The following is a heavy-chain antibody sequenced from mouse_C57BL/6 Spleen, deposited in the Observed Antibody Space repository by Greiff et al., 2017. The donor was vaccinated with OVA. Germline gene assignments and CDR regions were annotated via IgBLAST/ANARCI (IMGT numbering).Heavy chain of an antibody. CDR3: ARYGYYGSSYLYAMDY. J-gene: IGHJ4*01. V-gene: IGHV7-3*01. Sequence: EVKLMESGGGLVQPGGSLILSCAASGFTFTDYYMSWVRQPPGKALEWLGFIRNKANGYTTEYSASVQGRFTISRDNSQSILYLQRNALRAEDSATYYCARYGYYGSSYLYAMDYWGQGTSVTVSS. CDR1: GFTFTDYY. CDR2: IRNKANGYTT. D-gene: IGHD1-1*01.